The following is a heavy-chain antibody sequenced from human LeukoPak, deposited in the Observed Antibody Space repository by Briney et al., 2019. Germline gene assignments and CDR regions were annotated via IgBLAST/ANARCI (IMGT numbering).Heavy chain of an antibody. V-gene: IGHV3-7*03. J-gene: IGHJ4*02. CDR3: AKQGGVSAYYFDY. Sequence: PGGSLRLSCAASGFTFSYHWMTWVRQAPGKGLEWVANIKNDGAVKNYVDSVKGRFTISRDNSKNTLYLQMNSLRAEDTAVYYCAKQGGVSAYYFDYWGQGTLVTVSS. D-gene: IGHD2-8*01. CDR1: GFTFSYHW. CDR2: IKNDGAVK.